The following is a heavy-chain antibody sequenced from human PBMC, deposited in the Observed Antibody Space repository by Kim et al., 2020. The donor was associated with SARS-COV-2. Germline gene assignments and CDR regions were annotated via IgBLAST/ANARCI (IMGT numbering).Heavy chain of an antibody. Sequence: GGSLRLSCAASGFTFSNYGVHWVRQAPGKGLEWVAFISYDGINKYYADSVKGRFTISRDNSKNTLYLQMNSLRAEDTAVYYCAKDPRTDSNTYYDLLTGYYLPYYFDYWGQGTLVTVSS. V-gene: IGHV3-30*18. D-gene: IGHD3-9*01. CDR3: AKDPRTDSNTYYDLLTGYYLPYYFDY. CDR2: ISYDGINK. CDR1: GFTFSNYG. J-gene: IGHJ4*02.